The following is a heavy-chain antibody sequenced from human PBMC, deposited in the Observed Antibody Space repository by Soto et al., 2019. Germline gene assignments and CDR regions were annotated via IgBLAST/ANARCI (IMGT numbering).Heavy chain of an antibody. CDR1: GGSINGYY. D-gene: IGHD4-17*01. V-gene: IGHV4-59*01. CDR2: IYYSGIT. J-gene: IGHJ4*02. Sequence: QVQLQESGPGLVKPSETLSLTCTVSGGSINGYYWSWIRQPPGKGLEWIGYIYYSGITKNNPSLKSRVTISVDTSKNQFSLKLSSVTAADTAVYYCARDNYGDYGGFDCWGQGTLVTVSS. CDR3: ARDNYGDYGGFDC.